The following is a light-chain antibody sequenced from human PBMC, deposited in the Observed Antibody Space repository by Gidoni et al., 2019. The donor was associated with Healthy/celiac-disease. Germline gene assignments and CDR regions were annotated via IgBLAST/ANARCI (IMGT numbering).Light chain of an antibody. J-gene: IGKJ4*01. CDR3: QQLNSYPPLT. CDR2: AAS. CDR1: QGISSY. V-gene: IGKV1-9*01. Sequence: DIQLTQSPSFLSASVGDRVTITCRASQGISSYLAWYQPQPGKAPKLLIYAASTLQSGVPSRFIGSGSGTEFTLTISSLQPEDFATYYCQQLNSYPPLTFGGGTKVEIK.